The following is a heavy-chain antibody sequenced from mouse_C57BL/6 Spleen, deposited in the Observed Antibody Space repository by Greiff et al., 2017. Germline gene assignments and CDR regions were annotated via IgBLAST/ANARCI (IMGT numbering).Heavy chain of an antibody. CDR1: GYTFTNYN. Sequence: VQLQQSGPELVKPGASVKMSCKASGYTFTNYNMHWVKQSHGKSLEGIGYINPNNGGTSYNQKFKGKATLTVNKSSSTAYMELRSLTSEDSAVYYLANDCYYVEYAMDYWGQGTSVTVSS. CDR2: INPNNGGT. V-gene: IGHV1-22*01. D-gene: IGHD2-3*01. J-gene: IGHJ4*01. CDR3: ANDCYYVEYAMDY.